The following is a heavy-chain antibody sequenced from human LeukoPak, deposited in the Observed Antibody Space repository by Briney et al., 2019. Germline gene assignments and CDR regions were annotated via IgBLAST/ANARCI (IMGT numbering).Heavy chain of an antibody. CDR3: ARDATYETGNAFDI. Sequence: SETLSLNCTVSGFSISSDYYWGWIRQPPGKGLEWIGNMYHSGSTYYNPSLKSRLTISVDTSKNQFSLKLSSVTAADTAVYYCARDATYETGNAFDIWGQGTMVTVSS. J-gene: IGHJ3*02. D-gene: IGHD3-22*01. V-gene: IGHV4-38-2*02. CDR1: GFSISSDYY. CDR2: MYHSGST.